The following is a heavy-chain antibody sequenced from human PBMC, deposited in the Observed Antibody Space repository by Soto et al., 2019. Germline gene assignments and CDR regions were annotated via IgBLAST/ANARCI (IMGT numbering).Heavy chain of an antibody. CDR2: IWYDGSRK. CDR3: ARAFSGSYDALDI. CDR1: GFTFSTYG. D-gene: IGHD1-26*01. V-gene: IGHV3-33*01. Sequence: QVQLVESGGDVVQPGRSLRLSCVASGFTFSTYGMHWVRQAPGKGLEWVAVIWYDGSRKDYADSVKGRFTISRDNSKNNLHMQMNSLRGEDMAVYYCARAFSGSYDALDIWGQGTVVTVSS. J-gene: IGHJ3*02.